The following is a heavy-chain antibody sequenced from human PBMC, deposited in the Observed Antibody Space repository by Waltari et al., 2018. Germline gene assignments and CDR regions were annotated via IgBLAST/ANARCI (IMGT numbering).Heavy chain of an antibody. CDR1: GFTFSSYS. Sequence: EVQLVESGGGLVQPGGSLRLSCAASGFTFSSYSMNWVRQAPGKGLEWVSYISSSSSTIYYADSVKGRFTISRDNAKNSLYLQMNSLRAEDTAVYYCARDMSREVVIATVAFDIWGQGTMVTVSS. V-gene: IGHV3-48*04. CDR2: ISSSSSTI. D-gene: IGHD2-21*01. CDR3: ARDMSREVVIATVAFDI. J-gene: IGHJ3*02.